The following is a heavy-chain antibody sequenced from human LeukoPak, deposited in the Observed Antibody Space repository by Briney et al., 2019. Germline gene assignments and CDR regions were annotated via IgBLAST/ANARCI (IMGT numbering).Heavy chain of an antibody. CDR3: AAVWGSGSWDN. J-gene: IGHJ4*02. D-gene: IGHD3-10*01. CDR2: IVVGSGNT. Sequence: GASVKVSCKASGFTFTSSAMQWVRQARGQRLEWIGWIVVGSGNTNYAQKFQERVTITGDMSTSTAYMELSSLRSEDTAVYYCAAVWGSGSWDNWGQGTLVTVSS. CDR1: GFTFTSSA. V-gene: IGHV1-58*02.